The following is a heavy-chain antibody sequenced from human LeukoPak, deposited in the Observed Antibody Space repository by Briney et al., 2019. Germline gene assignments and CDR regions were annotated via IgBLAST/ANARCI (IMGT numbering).Heavy chain of an antibody. D-gene: IGHD6-13*01. J-gene: IGHJ4*02. Sequence: SETLSLTCAVYGGSFSGYYWSWIRQPPGKGLEWIGEINHSGSTNYNPSLKSRVTISVDTSKNQFSLKLSSVTAADTAVYYCARAKYSSSWYGPRAFFDYWGQGTLVTVSS. V-gene: IGHV4-34*01. CDR2: INHSGST. CDR3: ARAKYSSSWYGPRAFFDY. CDR1: GGSFSGYY.